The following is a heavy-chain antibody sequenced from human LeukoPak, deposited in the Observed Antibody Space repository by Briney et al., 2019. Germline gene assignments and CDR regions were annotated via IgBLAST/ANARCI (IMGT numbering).Heavy chain of an antibody. CDR3: ASFGISWRSSY. CDR1: GYSFSRHW. D-gene: IGHD2-21*01. V-gene: IGHV3-74*01. J-gene: IGHJ4*02. Sequence: GGPLRLPCEPPGYSFSRHWVHWVRQAPGKGRAWVSRISDDGSYTSNVDSVKGRFTISRDNVNNMLYLHMNSLRAEDTAVYYCASFGISWRSSYWGQGTLVTVSS. CDR2: ISDDGSYT.